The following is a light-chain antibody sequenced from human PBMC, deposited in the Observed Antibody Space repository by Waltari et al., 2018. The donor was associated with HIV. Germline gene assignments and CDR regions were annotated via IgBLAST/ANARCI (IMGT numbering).Light chain of an antibody. CDR1: DIDTKR. J-gene: IGLJ2*01. CDR2: DDR. Sequence: SYLLTQPPSVSVAPGKTARITCGGNDIDTKRVHWYHQRPGQAPRLVIHDDRDRPSGIPERFAGSNSGNTATLTSTRVEAGDEADYWCQVWDSGTYLLVFGGGTKLTVL. V-gene: IGLV3-21*04. CDR3: QVWDSGTYLLV.